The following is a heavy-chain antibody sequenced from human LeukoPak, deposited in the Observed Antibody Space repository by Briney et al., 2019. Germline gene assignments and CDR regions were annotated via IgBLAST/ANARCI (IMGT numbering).Heavy chain of an antibody. CDR2: ISYDGSNK. J-gene: IGHJ6*02. D-gene: IGHD4-17*01. V-gene: IGHV3-30*04. CDR3: AREVPGDDYGDYTPGDYYYYGMDV. CDR1: GFTFSSYA. Sequence: GGSLRLSCAASGFTFSSYAMHWVRQAPGKGLEWVAVISYDGSNKYYADSVKGRFTISRDNSKNTLYLQMNSLRAEDTAVYYCAREVPGDDYGDYTPGDYYYYGMDVWAKGPRSPSP.